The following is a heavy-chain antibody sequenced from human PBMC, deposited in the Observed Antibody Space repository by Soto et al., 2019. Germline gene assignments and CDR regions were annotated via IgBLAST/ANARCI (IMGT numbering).Heavy chain of an antibody. CDR3: AREGSRAYYFDY. CDR2: IYYSGST. V-gene: IGHV4-31*03. Sequence: QVQLQESGPGLVKPSQTLSLTCTVSGGSISSGGYYWSWIRQHPGKGLEWIGYIYYSGSTYYNPSPKSRVTISVDTSKNQFYLKLSSVTAADTAVYYCAREGSRAYYFDYWGQGTLVTVSS. CDR1: GGSISSGGYY. J-gene: IGHJ4*02. D-gene: IGHD1-26*01.